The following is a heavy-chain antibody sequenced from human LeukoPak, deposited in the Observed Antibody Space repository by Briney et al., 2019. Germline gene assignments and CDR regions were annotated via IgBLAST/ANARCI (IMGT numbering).Heavy chain of an antibody. J-gene: IGHJ4*02. D-gene: IGHD3-10*01. CDR1: GFTFSNYW. CDR2: ISYDGSNK. V-gene: IGHV3-30*03. Sequence: GGSLRLSCAASGFTFSNYWMTWVRQAPGKGLEWVAVISYDGSNKYYADSVKGRFTISRDNSKNTLYLQMNSLRAEDTAVYYCARDGNVLLWFGNFDYWGQGTLVTVSS. CDR3: ARDGNVLLWFGNFDY.